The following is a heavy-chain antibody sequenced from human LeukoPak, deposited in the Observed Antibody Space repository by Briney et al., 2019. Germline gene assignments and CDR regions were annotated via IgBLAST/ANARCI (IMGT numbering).Heavy chain of an antibody. V-gene: IGHV3-30*04. J-gene: IGHJ6*02. D-gene: IGHD2-8*01. CDR2: ISYDGNNK. CDR1: GFSFEDYS. Sequence: GGSLRLSCAASGFSFEDYSMHWVRQAPGKGLEWVAVISYDGNNKYYADSVKGRITISRDNSKNTLYLQMNTLRAEDMAVYYCARETKTYQYYYGMDVWGQGTTVTVSS. CDR3: ARETKTYQYYYGMDV.